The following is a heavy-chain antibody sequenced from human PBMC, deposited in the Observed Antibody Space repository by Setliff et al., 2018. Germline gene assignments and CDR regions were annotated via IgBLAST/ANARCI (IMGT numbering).Heavy chain of an antibody. J-gene: IGHJ5*01. CDR2: INPDSGDT. Sequence: ASVKVSCKASGGTFNNYAISWVRQAPGRGLEWMGWINPDSGDTHSPQNFQGRVRMTRDTSMSTVYMELTRLTSDDTAVYYCTRSSSYGMRYWFDSWGQGPLVTSPQ. CDR3: TRSSSYGMRYWFDS. D-gene: IGHD3-16*02. CDR1: GGTFNNYA. V-gene: IGHV1-2*02.